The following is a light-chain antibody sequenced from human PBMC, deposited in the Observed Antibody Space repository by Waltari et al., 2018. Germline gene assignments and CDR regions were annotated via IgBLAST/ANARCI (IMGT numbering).Light chain of an antibody. CDR2: RAS. CDR3: QQYNHYSWT. J-gene: IGKJ1*01. V-gene: IGKV1-5*03. CDR1: QSVRTF. Sequence: DIQMTQSPSTLSASVRDRVTITCRASQSVRTFLAWYQQKPGKAPKLLIYRASTLESGVPSRFAGSGSETEFTLTISGLQPDDFATYYCQQYNHYSWTFGQGTEVDIK.